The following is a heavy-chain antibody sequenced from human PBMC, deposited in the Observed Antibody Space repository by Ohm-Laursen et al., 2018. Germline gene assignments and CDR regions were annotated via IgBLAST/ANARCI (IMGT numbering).Heavy chain of an antibody. CDR1: GFTFSDYY. CDR3: ARDDGAYARRSGMDV. D-gene: IGHD2-8*01. Sequence: SLRLSCTASGFTFSDYYMSWIRQAPGKGLEWVSYISSSGSIIYYADSVKGRVTISSDNAKNSLYLQMNSLRAEDTAIYYCARDDGAYARRSGMDVWGQGTTVTVSS. CDR2: ISSSGSII. V-gene: IGHV3-11*04. J-gene: IGHJ6*02.